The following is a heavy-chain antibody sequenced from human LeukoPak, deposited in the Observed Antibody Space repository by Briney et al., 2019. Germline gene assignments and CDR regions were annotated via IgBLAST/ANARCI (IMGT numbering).Heavy chain of an antibody. CDR2: IYYSGST. V-gene: IGHV4-39*07. Sequence: SETLSLTCTVSGGSISSSTYYWGWIRQPPGKGLEWIGSIYYSGSTYYNPSLKSRVTISVDTSKNQFSLKLSSVTAADTAVYYCARTYRLQSQPGEFDYWGQGTLVTVSS. D-gene: IGHD4-11*01. J-gene: IGHJ4*02. CDR3: ARTYRLQSQPGEFDY. CDR1: GGSISSSTYY.